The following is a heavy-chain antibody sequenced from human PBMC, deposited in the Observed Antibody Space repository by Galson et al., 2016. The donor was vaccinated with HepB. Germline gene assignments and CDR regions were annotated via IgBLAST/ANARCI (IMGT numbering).Heavy chain of an antibody. CDR1: GDSVSSNSAA. CDR3: ARGLFGVVWYFDY. CDR2: TYYRFKWYT. J-gene: IGHJ4*02. V-gene: IGHV6-1*01. D-gene: IGHD3-3*01. Sequence: CAISGDSVSSNSAAWNWIRQSPSRGLEWLGKTYYRFKWYTEYAVSVNSRITINPDTSKNQFSLQLNSVTPEDTAVYYCARGLFGVVWYFDYWGRGTLVTVSS.